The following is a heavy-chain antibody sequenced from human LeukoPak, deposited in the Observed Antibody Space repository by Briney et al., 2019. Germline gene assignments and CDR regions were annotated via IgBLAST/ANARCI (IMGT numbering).Heavy chain of an antibody. J-gene: IGHJ3*02. D-gene: IGHD6-19*01. CDR1: GVSVSRDY. Sequence: SETLSLTCNISGVSVSRDYWSWIRQAPGKGLEWIGHISDSGSPTYNPSLKSRVTMSLDTSKNQVSLRLSSVTAADTAVFYCARHRAVTDYDAFAIWGQGTMVTVSS. CDR3: ARHRAVTDYDAFAI. CDR2: ISDSGSP. V-gene: IGHV4-59*02.